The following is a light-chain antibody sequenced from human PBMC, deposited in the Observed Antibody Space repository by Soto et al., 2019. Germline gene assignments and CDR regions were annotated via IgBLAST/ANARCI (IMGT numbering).Light chain of an antibody. CDR2: WAS. J-gene: IGKJ1*01. CDR1: QSVLYSSNNKDY. CDR3: QQYYSSPIA. V-gene: IGKV4-1*01. Sequence: DIVMTQSADSLAVSLGERATINCKSSQSVLYSSNNKDYLAWYQQKPGQPPKLLIYWASTRESGVPDRFSGSGSGTDFTLTISSLQAEDVAVYYCQQYYSSPIAFGQGTKVDIK.